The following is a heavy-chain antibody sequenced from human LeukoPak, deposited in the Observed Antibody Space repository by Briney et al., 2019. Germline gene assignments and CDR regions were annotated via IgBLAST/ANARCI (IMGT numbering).Heavy chain of an antibody. Sequence: GSLRLSCAASGFTFTSYSMSWVRHAPGEGLELVSSISSSGTYVYSADSVKGRFTISRDNATNSLSLQMTSLRADDAAVYYCARASSKQLAGYLPDGFDIWGEGKMVTVSS. J-gene: IGHJ3*02. D-gene: IGHD3-9*01. V-gene: IGHV3-21*01. CDR1: GFTFTSYS. CDR2: ISSSGTYV. CDR3: ARASSKQLAGYLPDGFDI.